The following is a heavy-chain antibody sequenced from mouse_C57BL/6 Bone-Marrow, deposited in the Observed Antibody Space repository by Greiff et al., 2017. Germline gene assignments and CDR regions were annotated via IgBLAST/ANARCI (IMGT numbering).Heavy chain of an antibody. CDR2: IHPSDSDT. D-gene: IGHD1-1*01. J-gene: IGHJ2*01. CDR3: ATTVEDLDY. CDR1: GYTFTSYW. V-gene: IGHV1-74*01. Sequence: VQLQQPGAELVKPGASLTVSCTASGYTFTSYWMHWVKQRPGPGLEWFFRIHPSDSDTNYNQKFKGKATLTVAKSSSTAYMQLSSLTAEDSAVYYWATTVEDLDYWGQGTTVTVSS.